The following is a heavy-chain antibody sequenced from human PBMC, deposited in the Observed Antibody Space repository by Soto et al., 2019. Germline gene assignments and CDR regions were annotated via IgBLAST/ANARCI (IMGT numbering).Heavy chain of an antibody. CDR2: INHSGST. J-gene: IGHJ6*02. CDR3: ARVEMATTRVGMDV. Sequence: SETLSLTCAVYGGSFSGYYWSWIRQPPGKGLEWIGEINHSGSTNYNPSLKSRVTISVDTSKNQFSLKLSSVTAADTAVYYCARVEMATTRVGMDVWGQGTTVTVSS. D-gene: IGHD5-12*01. V-gene: IGHV4-34*01. CDR1: GGSFSGYY.